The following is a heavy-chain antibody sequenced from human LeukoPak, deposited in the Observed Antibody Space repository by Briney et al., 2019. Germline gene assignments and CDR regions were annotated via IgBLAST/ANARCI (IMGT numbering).Heavy chain of an antibody. Sequence: SVSLSCTASGYTFTVYSMHSGRQAPEQRLERMGRINPNSGCTSSAKMFQGKVTMTRETYITTAYLELSRLRSDDMAVYYCASDHDYVNYFDYWGQGNLVTVSS. D-gene: IGHD3-16*01. J-gene: IGHJ4*02. CDR1: GYTFTVYS. CDR3: ASDHDYVNYFDY. V-gene: IGHV1-2*02. CDR2: INPNSGCT.